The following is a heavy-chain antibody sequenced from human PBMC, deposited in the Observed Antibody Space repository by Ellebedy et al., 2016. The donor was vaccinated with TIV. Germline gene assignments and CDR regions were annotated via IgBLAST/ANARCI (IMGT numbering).Heavy chain of an antibody. V-gene: IGHV4-38-2*02. D-gene: IGHD3/OR15-3a*01. J-gene: IGHJ6*02. CDR2: IYHSGST. CDR1: GYSIRSGYY. CDR3: ARTDLRYGMDV. Sequence: SETLSLXCSVSGYSIRSGYYWGWIRQPPGKGLEWIANIYHSGSTYYNPSLRSRLSLSLDTSKNHLPLRLSSVTAADTAVYFCARTDLRYGMDVWGQGTSVTVS.